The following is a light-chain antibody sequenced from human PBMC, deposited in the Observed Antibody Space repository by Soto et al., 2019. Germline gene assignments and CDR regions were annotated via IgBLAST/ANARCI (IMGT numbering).Light chain of an antibody. CDR2: AAS. CDR3: QKYNSAPFT. Sequence: DIQMTQSPSSLSASVGDRVTITCRASQGISNHFAWYQQKPGKVPQLLIYAASTLQSGVPSRFSSSRSRTDFTITISSLQPEDVATYYCQKYNSAPFTFGPGTKVDVK. CDR1: QGISNH. J-gene: IGKJ3*01. V-gene: IGKV1-27*01.